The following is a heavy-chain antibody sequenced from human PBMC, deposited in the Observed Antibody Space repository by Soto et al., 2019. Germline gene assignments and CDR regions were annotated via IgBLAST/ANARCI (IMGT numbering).Heavy chain of an antibody. CDR3: ARGTGLYCGGDCFPLDY. CDR2: ITSDGSNT. V-gene: IGHV3-64*01. D-gene: IGHD2-21*02. J-gene: IGHJ4*02. Sequence: LRLSCAASGFAFNIYAMHWVRQAPGKGLEYVSGITSDGSNTYCANSLKGRFTVSRDNSKNTLYLQMGSLRPEDTAVYYCARGTGLYCGGDCFPLDYWGPGTLVTVSS. CDR1: GFAFNIYA.